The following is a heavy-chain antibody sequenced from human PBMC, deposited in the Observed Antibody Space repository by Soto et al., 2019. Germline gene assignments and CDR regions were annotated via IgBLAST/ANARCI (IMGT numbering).Heavy chain of an antibody. V-gene: IGHV4-38-2*01. CDR1: GYSISSGYY. J-gene: IGHJ4*02. CDR3: ATSTWGWLQLVNY. D-gene: IGHD5-12*01. CDR2: IYHSGST. Sequence: SETLSLTCAVSGYSISSGYYWGWIRQPPGKGLEWIGSIYHSGSTYYNPSLKSRVTISVDTSKNQFSLKLSSVTAADTAVYYCATSTWGWLQLVNYWGQGTLVTVS.